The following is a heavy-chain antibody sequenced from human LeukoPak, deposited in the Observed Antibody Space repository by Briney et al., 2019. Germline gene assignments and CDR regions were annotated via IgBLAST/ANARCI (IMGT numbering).Heavy chain of an antibody. CDR1: GFTFSSYS. Sequence: GGSLRLSCAASGFTFSSYSMNWVRQAPGKGLEWASYISSSSSTIYYADSVKGRFTISRDNAKNSLYLQMNSLRAEDTAVYYCARDSGYNFPPVFGYWGQGTLVTVSS. D-gene: IGHD5-24*01. CDR2: ISSSSSTI. CDR3: ARDSGYNFPPVFGY. V-gene: IGHV3-48*01. J-gene: IGHJ4*02.